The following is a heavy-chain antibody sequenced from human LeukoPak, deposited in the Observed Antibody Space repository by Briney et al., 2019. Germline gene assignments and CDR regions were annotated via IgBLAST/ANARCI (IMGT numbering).Heavy chain of an antibody. CDR3: ASRIVGTPDYFDY. D-gene: IGHD1-26*01. CDR2: INWNGGST. J-gene: IGHJ4*02. V-gene: IGHV3-20*04. Sequence: GGSLRLSCAASGFSFDDYGMSWVRQAPGKGLEWVSGINWNGGSTGYADSVKGRLTISRDNAKNSLYLQLNSLRVEDTAVYYCASRIVGTPDYFDYWGQGTLVTVSS. CDR1: GFSFDDYG.